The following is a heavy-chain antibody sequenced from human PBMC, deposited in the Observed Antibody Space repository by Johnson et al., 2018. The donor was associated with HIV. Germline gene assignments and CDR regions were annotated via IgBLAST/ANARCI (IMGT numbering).Heavy chain of an antibody. CDR2: ISSGGGTI. J-gene: IGHJ3*02. CDR3: AKSYSSSWYTDAFDI. Sequence: QVQLVESGGGLVKPGGSLRLSCAASGFTFTNAWMTWIRQAPGKGLDCVSYISSGGGTINCADSVKGRFTISRDNAKNSLYLQMNSLRAEDTAVYYCAKSYSSSWYTDAFDIWGQGTMVTVSS. V-gene: IGHV3-11*01. D-gene: IGHD6-13*01. CDR1: GFTFTNAW.